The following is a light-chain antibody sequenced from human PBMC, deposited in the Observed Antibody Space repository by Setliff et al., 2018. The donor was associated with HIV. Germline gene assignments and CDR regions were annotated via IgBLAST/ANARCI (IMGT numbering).Light chain of an antibody. V-gene: IGLV2-14*01. J-gene: IGLJ1*01. Sequence: ALAQPASVSGSPGQSITMSCTGTSSDVGGYNYVSWYQQHPGKAPKLIIYEVSNRPSGVSNRFSGSKSGNTASLTISGLQAEDEADYYCSSYTSIYTYVFGTGTKVTVL. CDR3: SSYTSIYTYV. CDR2: EVS. CDR1: SSDVGGYNY.